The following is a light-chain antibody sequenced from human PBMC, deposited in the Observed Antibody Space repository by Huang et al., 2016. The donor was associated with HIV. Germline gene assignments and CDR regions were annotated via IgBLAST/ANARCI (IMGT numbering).Light chain of an antibody. CDR3: QQYDTWPPLT. V-gene: IGKV3-15*01. Sequence: ILLTQFPATLSVSPGQRVTLSCRASPSVGGKLAWYQQRPGQAPRLLIYCASTRVPTIPDRFSGSWSGTEFTLTISSLQSEDFAVYYCQQYDTWPPLTFGGGTKVDMK. CDR1: PSVGGK. J-gene: IGKJ4*01. CDR2: CAS.